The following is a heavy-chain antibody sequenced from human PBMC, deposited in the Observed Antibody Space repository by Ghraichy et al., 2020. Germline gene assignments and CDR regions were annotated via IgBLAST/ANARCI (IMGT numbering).Heavy chain of an antibody. CDR3: VKDLVGGGFGAYGMDV. D-gene: IGHD2-21*01. J-gene: IGHJ6*02. CDR1: GFTFSSYW. V-gene: IGHV3-74*01. Sequence: GGSLRLSCAASGFTFSSYWMHWVRQAPGKGLVWVSRITSDGGSTTYADSVKGRFTISKDNAKNTLYLQMNSLRAEDTAVYYCVKDLVGGGFGAYGMDVWGQGTTVTVSS. CDR2: ITSDGGST.